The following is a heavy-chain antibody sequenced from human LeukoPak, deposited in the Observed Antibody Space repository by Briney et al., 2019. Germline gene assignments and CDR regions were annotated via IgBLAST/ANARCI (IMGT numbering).Heavy chain of an antibody. CDR1: GGSISSGDYY. V-gene: IGHV4-39*07. CDR2: INHSGST. J-gene: IGHJ4*02. Sequence: SETLSLTCTVSGGSISSGDYYWSWFRQPPGKGPEWIGEINHSGSTNYNPSLKSRVTISVDTSKNQFSLKLSSVTAADTAVYYCARGEMATILYYFDYWGQGTLVTVSS. CDR3: ARGEMATILYYFDY. D-gene: IGHD5-24*01.